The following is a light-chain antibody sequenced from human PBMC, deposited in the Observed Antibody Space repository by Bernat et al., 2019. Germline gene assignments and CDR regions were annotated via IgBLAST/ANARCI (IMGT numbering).Light chain of an antibody. CDR1: QSISSL. Sequence: EIQLTQSPSTLSASVGDRVTFTCRSSQSISSLLAWYQQKPGKVPTLLIYKSSILESGVPSRFSGSGTGTEYTLTISGLQPDDFATYYCQQYNTYSPWTFGQGTKVELK. V-gene: IGKV1-5*03. CDR3: QQYNTYSPWT. CDR2: KSS. J-gene: IGKJ1*01.